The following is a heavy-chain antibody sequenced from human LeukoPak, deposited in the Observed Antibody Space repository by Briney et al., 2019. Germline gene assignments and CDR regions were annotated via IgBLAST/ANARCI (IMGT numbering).Heavy chain of an antibody. D-gene: IGHD2-2*01. CDR2: INPNSGGT. CDR1: GYTFTGYY. V-gene: IGHV1-2*02. J-gene: IGHJ5*02. CDR3: ASEPIYCSSTSCQNWFDP. Sequence: ASVKVSCKASGYTFTGYYMHWVRQAPGQGLEWMGWINPNSGGTNYAQEFQGRVTMTRDTSISTAYMELSRLRSDDTAVYYCASEPIYCSSTSCQNWFDPWGQGTLVTVSS.